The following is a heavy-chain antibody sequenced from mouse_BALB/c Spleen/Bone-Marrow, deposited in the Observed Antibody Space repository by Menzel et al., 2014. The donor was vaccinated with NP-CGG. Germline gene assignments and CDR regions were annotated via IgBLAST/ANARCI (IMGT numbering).Heavy chain of an antibody. CDR2: ISYSGNT. CDR1: GYSITSDYA. CDR3: ARTHYYGSSYPY. Sequence: EVQRVESGPGLVKPSQSLSLICTVTGYSITSDYAWNWIRQFPGNKLAWMGYISYSGNTRYNPSLKSRISISRDTSKNQFVLQLNSVTTEDTATYYCARTHYYGSSYPYWGQGTLVTVSA. J-gene: IGHJ3*01. V-gene: IGHV3-2*02. D-gene: IGHD1-1*01.